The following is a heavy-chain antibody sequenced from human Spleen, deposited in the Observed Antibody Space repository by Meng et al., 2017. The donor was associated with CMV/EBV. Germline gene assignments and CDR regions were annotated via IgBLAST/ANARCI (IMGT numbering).Heavy chain of an antibody. CDR1: GSPFTNYY. CDR3: ARGDGGNGSDY. D-gene: IGHD4-23*01. J-gene: IGHJ4*02. CDR2: INPSGGST. V-gene: IGHV1-46*01. Sequence: QVQLVQLGVRVKKPGASLKISCKACGSPFTNYYMHWVRQAPGQGLEWMGVINPSGGSTNYAQKFQGRLTMTRDTSTSTVYMELSSLRSEDTAVYYCARGDGGNGSDYWGQGTLVTVSS.